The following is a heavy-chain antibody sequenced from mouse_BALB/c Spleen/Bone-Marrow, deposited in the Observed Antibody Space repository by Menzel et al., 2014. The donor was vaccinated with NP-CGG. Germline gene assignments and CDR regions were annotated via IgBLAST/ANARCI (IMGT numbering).Heavy chain of an antibody. CDR2: IHPSDTET. Sequence: QVQLKESGAELVRPGASVKLSCKASGYSFTSYWMNWVKQRPGHGLEWIGMIHPSDTETRLNQRFKDKATLTVDKSSSTAYMQLNSPTSEDSAVYYCARLEGNYGSTFAYWGQGTLATVSA. CDR3: ARLEGNYGSTFAY. CDR1: GYSFTSYW. V-gene: IGHV1-61*01. J-gene: IGHJ3*01. D-gene: IGHD1-1*01.